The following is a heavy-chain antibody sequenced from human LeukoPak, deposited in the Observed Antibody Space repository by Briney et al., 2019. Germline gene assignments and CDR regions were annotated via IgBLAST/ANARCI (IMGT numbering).Heavy chain of an antibody. CDR2: ISGSGDNT. J-gene: IGHJ4*02. V-gene: IGHV3-23*01. CDR1: GFTFSSHG. D-gene: IGHD3-10*01. Sequence: GGSLRLSCAASGFTFSSHGVSRVRQAPGKGLEWVSTISGSGDNTYYADSVKGRFTISRDNSKNTLYLQMNSLRAEDTAVYYCARVTYGSGTYGAFDYWGQGTLVTVSS. CDR3: ARVTYGSGTYGAFDY.